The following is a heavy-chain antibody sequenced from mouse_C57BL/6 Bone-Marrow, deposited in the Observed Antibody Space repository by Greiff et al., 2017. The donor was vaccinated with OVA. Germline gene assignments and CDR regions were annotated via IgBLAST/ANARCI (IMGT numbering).Heavy chain of an antibody. CDR2: INPYNGDT. V-gene: IGHV1-20*01. J-gene: IGHJ4*01. D-gene: IGHD1-1*01. CDR3: ARWATTVGQGMDY. Sequence: VQLQQSGAELVKPGDSVKISCKASGYSFTGYFMNWVMQSHGKSLEWIGRINPYNGDTFYNQKFKGKATLTVDKSSSTAHMELRSLTSEDSAVYYCARWATTVGQGMDYWGQGTSVTVSS. CDR1: GYSFTGYF.